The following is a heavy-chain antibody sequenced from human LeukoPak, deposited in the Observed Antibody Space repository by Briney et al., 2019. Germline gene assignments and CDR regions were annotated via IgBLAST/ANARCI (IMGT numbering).Heavy chain of an antibody. CDR1: GYTFTGYY. Sequence: GASVKVSCKASGYTFTGYYMHWVRQAPGQGLEWMGWINPNSGGTNYAQKFQGRVTMTRDTSISTAYMELSRLRSDDTAVYYCARESFASLKVVVAATPSGFDYWGQGTLVTVSS. D-gene: IGHD2-15*01. V-gene: IGHV1-2*02. J-gene: IGHJ4*02. CDR2: INPNSGGT. CDR3: ARESFASLKVVVAATPSGFDY.